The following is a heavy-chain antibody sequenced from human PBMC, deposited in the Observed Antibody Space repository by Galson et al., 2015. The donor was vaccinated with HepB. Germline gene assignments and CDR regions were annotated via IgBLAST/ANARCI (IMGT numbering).Heavy chain of an antibody. J-gene: IGHJ4*02. D-gene: IGHD3-9*01. CDR3: AKVDIRYFDWPFDY. Sequence: SLRLSCAAPGLTFRSSGMHRIRQAPGKGLERVAVISYDGSNKHYADSVKGRFTIYRDNSKNTLYLQMNSLRAEDTAVYYCAKVDIRYFDWPFDYWGQGTLVAVSS. CDR1: GLTFRSSG. CDR2: ISYDGSNK. V-gene: IGHV3-30*18.